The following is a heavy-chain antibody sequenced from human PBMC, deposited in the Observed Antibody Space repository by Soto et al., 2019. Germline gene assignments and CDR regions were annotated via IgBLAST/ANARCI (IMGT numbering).Heavy chain of an antibody. CDR3: ARERGAGTYQGFNY. CDR1: GGSISTNNW. CDR2: IHHTGNI. D-gene: IGHD1-26*01. V-gene: IGHV4-4*02. J-gene: IGHJ4*02. Sequence: QVQLQESGPGLVKPLGPLSLTCVVSGGSISTNNWWHWIRQTPGKGLEWIGEIHHTGNINYSPSLKRRVTMSIDESRNQFALSLTSVTAADTAVYYCARERGAGTYQGFNYWGQGTLVTVSS.